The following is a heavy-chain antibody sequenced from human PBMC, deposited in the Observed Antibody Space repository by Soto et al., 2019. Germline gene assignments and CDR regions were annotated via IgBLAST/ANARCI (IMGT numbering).Heavy chain of an antibody. CDR1: GYSFTGFG. Sequence: QVQLVQSGTEVKKPGASVKVSCKASGYSFTGFGITWVRQASGRGLQWIGWISAYNGNTNYAQKFQGRVAMTTDTSTSTAYMELRSLRSDDTAVYYCARSRGGSANYGEDSWGQGTLVTVSS. V-gene: IGHV1-18*01. CDR2: ISAYNGNT. CDR3: ARSRGGSANYGEDS. D-gene: IGHD3-10*01. J-gene: IGHJ4*02.